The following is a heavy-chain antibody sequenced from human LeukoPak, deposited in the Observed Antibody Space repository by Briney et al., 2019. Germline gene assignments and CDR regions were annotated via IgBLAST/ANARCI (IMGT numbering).Heavy chain of an antibody. D-gene: IGHD1-26*01. CDR3: ARDPPYSGSFRTYFDY. V-gene: IGHV3-7*01. CDR1: GFTFSSYW. Sequence: GGSLRLSCAASGFTFSSYWMSWVRQAPGKGLEWVANIKQDGSEKYYVDSVKGRFTISRDNAKNSLYLQMNSLRAEDTAVYYCARDPPYSGSFRTYFDYWGQGTLVTVSS. J-gene: IGHJ4*02. CDR2: IKQDGSEK.